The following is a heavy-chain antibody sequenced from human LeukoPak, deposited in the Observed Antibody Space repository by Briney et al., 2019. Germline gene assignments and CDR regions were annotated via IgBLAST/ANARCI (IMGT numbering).Heavy chain of an antibody. D-gene: IGHD2-2*01. J-gene: IGHJ5*02. CDR2: IYHSGST. CDR1: GHSISSGYY. V-gene: IGHV4-38-2*02. Sequence: SETLSLTCAVSGHSISSGYYWGWIRQPPGKGLEWIGSIYHSGSTYYNPSLKSRVTISVDTSKNQFSLKLSSVTAADTAVYYCARDRGSLGYCSSTSCYGVDPWGQGTLVTVSS. CDR3: ARDRGSLGYCSSTSCYGVDP.